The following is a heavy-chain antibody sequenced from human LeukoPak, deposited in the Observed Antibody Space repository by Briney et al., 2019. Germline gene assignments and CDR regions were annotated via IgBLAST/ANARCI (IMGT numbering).Heavy chain of an antibody. CDR2: ISSSSSYI. J-gene: IGHJ4*02. CDR1: GFTFSSYS. CDR3: ARDDDTMIVVAPFDY. Sequence: GGSLRLSCAASGFTFSSYSMNWVRQAPGKGLEWVSSISSSSSYIYYADSVKGRFTISRDNAKNSLYLQMNSLRAEDTAVYYCARDDDTMIVVAPFDYWGQGTLVTVSS. D-gene: IGHD3-22*01. V-gene: IGHV3-21*01.